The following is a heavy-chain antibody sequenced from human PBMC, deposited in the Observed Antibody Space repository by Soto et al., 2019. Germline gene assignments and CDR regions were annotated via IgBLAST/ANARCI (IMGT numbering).Heavy chain of an antibody. D-gene: IGHD3-16*02. CDR2: MNPNSGNT. CDR3: ARGRDDYVWGSYRYYYYGMDV. CDR1: GYTFTSYD. J-gene: IGHJ6*02. Sequence: ASVKVSCKASGYTFTSYDINWVRQATGQGLEWMGWMNPNSGNTGYAQKFQGRVTMTRNTSISTAYMELSSLRSEDTAVYYCARGRDDYVWGSYRYYYYGMDVWGQGTTGTVSS. V-gene: IGHV1-8*01.